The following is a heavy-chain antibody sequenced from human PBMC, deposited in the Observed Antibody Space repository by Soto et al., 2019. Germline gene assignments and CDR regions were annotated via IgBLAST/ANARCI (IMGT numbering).Heavy chain of an antibody. Sequence: GGSLRLSCAASGFTFSSYSMNWVRQAPGKGLEWVSYISSSSTIYYADSVKGRFTISRDNAKNSLYLQMNSLRDEDTAVYYCARDWNYYDSSGYSAEYWGQGTLVTVSS. CDR3: ARDWNYYDSSGYSAEY. CDR2: ISSSSTI. D-gene: IGHD3-22*01. CDR1: GFTFSSYS. J-gene: IGHJ4*02. V-gene: IGHV3-48*02.